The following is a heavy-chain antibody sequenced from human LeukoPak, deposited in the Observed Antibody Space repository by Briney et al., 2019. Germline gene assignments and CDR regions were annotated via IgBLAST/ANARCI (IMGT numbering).Heavy chain of an antibody. CDR2: ISSSSSYT. CDR1: GFTFSDYY. CDR3: ARARGDSRGYIPYYFDY. Sequence: GGSLRLSCAASGFTFSDYYMSWIRQAPGKGLEWVSYISSSSSYTKYADSVKGRFTISRDTAKKSLYLQMNSLRAEDTAVYYCARARGDSRGYIPYYFDYWGQGTLVTVSS. V-gene: IGHV3-11*05. J-gene: IGHJ4*02. D-gene: IGHD3-22*01.